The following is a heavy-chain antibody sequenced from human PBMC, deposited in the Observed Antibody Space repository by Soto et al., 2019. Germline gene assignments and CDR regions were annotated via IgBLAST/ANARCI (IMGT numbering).Heavy chain of an antibody. J-gene: IGHJ4*02. V-gene: IGHV3-74*01. CDR2: INSDGSRT. CDR3: ARETYRGFYFDY. CDR1: GFTFTDYW. Sequence: EVHLVESGGGLVQGGGSLRLSCAASGFTFTDYWTHWVRQAPGKGLVWVSRINSDGSRTSYADSVTGRFTISRDNAKNTLYLQMNSLRVEDTALYYCARETYRGFYFDYWGQGTLVTVSS. D-gene: IGHD4-4*01.